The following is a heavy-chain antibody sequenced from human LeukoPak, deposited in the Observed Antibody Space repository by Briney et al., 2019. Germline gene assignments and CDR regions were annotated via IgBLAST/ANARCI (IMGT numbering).Heavy chain of an antibody. J-gene: IGHJ5*02. Sequence: GASVKVSCKASGGTFSSYAISWVRQAPGQGLEWMGRSIPIPGIANYAQKFRGRVTITADKSTSTAYMELSSLRSEDTAVYYCARAPDYYDSSGYHHWGQGTLVTVSS. CDR3: ARAPDYYDSSGYHH. D-gene: IGHD3-22*01. V-gene: IGHV1-69*04. CDR1: GGTFSSYA. CDR2: SIPIPGIA.